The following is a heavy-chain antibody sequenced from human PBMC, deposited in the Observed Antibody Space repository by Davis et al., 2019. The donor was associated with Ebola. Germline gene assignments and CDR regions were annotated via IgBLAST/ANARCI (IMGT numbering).Heavy chain of an antibody. Sequence: PGGSLRLSCAASGFTSSSYAMSWVRQAPGQGLEWVSAISGSGGSTYYADSVKGRFTISRGNSKNTLYLQMNNLRAEDTAIYYCAKDKNYDFWSGYPHDAFDIWGQGTMVTVSS. V-gene: IGHV3-23*01. J-gene: IGHJ3*02. CDR2: ISGSGGST. CDR1: GFTSSSYA. CDR3: AKDKNYDFWSGYPHDAFDI. D-gene: IGHD3-3*01.